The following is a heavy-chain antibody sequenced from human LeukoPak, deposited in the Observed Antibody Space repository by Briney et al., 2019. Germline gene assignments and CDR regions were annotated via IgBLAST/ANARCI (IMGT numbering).Heavy chain of an antibody. CDR3: ARGLKGVVPAAMYY. V-gene: IGHV1-18*01. Sequence: ASVKVSCKASGYTFTSYGTSWVRQAPGQGLEWMGWISAYNVNTNYSQKLQGRVTMTTDTSTSTAYMELRSLRSDDTAVYYCARGLKGVVPAAMYYWGQGTLVTVSS. CDR2: ISAYNVNT. D-gene: IGHD2-2*01. J-gene: IGHJ4*02. CDR1: GYTFTSYG.